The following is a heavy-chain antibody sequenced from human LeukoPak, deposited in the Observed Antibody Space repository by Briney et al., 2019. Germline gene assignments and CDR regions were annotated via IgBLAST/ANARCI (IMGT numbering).Heavy chain of an antibody. J-gene: IGHJ4*02. CDR3: VITGETHFDY. D-gene: IGHD1-20*01. CDR2: IIPILGIA. V-gene: IGHV1-69*04. Sequence: SVKVSCKASGGTFSSYAISWVRQAPGQGLEWMGRIIPILGIANYAQKFQGKVTITADKSTSTAYMELSSLRSEDTAVYYCVITGETHFDYWGQGTLVTVSS. CDR1: GGTFSSYA.